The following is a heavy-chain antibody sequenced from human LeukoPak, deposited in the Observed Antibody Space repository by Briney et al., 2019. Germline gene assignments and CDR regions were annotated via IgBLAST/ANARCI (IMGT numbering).Heavy chain of an antibody. CDR1: GGSISSSNW. CDR2: IYHSGST. Sequence: SETLSLTCAVSGGSISSSNWWSWVRQPPGKGLEWIGEIYHSGSTNYNPSLKSRVTISVDKSKNQFSLKLSSVTAADTAVYYCARLRGYCSGGSCYIWGQGTLVTVSS. D-gene: IGHD2-15*01. CDR3: ARLRGYCSGGSCYI. J-gene: IGHJ4*02. V-gene: IGHV4-4*02.